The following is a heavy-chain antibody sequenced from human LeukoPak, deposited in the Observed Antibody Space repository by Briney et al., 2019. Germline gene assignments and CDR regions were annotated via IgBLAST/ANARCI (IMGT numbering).Heavy chain of an antibody. CDR2: ICGSGGCT. Sequence: GGSLRLSGAASGFTFNTNAIYWVRQAPGKGLEWVSGICGSGGCTYYADSVKGRFTISRDNSKNTVYLQMNSLTADDTAVYYCAKTTVGYSSGRYPGWPADCWGQGTLVTVSP. J-gene: IGHJ4*02. D-gene: IGHD6-19*01. CDR3: AKTTVGYSSGRYPGWPADC. V-gene: IGHV3-23*01. CDR1: GFTFNTNA.